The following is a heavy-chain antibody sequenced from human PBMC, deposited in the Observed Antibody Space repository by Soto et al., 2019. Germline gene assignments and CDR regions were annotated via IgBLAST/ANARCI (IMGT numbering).Heavy chain of an antibody. CDR3: AKDFSSSWYEAYFDY. D-gene: IGHD6-13*01. V-gene: IGHV3-23*01. CDR2: ISGSGGST. CDR1: GFTFSSYA. J-gene: IGHJ4*02. Sequence: GGSLRLSCAAYGFTFSSYAMSWVRQAPGKGLEWVSAISGSGGSTYYADSVKGRFTISRDNSKNTLYLQMNSLRAEDTAVYYCAKDFSSSWYEAYFDYWGQGTLVTVSS.